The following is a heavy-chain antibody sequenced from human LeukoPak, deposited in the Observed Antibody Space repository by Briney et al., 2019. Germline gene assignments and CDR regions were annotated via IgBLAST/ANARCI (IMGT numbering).Heavy chain of an antibody. J-gene: IGHJ4*02. CDR1: GGSISSYY. Sequence: SETLSLTCTVPGGSISSYYWSWIRQPPGKGLEWIGYIYYSGSTNYNPSLKSRVTISVDTSKNQFSLKLSSVTAADTAVYYCARFRALHGVYYFDYWGQGTLVTVSS. CDR2: IYYSGST. V-gene: IGHV4-59*01. D-gene: IGHD2-8*01. CDR3: ARFRALHGVYYFDY.